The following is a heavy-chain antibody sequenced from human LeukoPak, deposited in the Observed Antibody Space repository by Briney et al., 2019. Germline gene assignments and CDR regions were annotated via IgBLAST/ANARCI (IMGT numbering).Heavy chain of an antibody. V-gene: IGHV3-23*01. CDR1: GFTFSSYG. D-gene: IGHD1-26*01. CDR3: ARGGRSPDY. Sequence: GGTLRLSCEASGFTFSSYGMSWVRQAPGKGLEWVSIISGSGGSTYYADSVKGRFTISRDNSKNTLYLQMNSLRAEDTAVYYCARGGRSPDYWGQGTLVTVSS. J-gene: IGHJ4*02. CDR2: ISGSGGST.